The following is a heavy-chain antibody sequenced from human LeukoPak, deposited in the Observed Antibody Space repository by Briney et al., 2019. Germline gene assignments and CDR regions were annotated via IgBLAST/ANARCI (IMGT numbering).Heavy chain of an antibody. D-gene: IGHD1-1*01. V-gene: IGHV3-48*03. CDR1: GFTFSTYE. CDR2: ISGSGSTI. CDR3: AREGGWATTANDY. J-gene: IGHJ4*02. Sequence: GGSLRLSCTASGFTFSTYEMNWVRQAPGKGLGWVSYISGSGSTIYYADSVKGRFTISRDNAKNSLYLQMSSLRAEDTALYYCAREGGWATTANDYWGQGTLVTVSS.